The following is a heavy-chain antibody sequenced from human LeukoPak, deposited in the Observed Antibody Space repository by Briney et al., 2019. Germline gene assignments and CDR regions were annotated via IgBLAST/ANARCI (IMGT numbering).Heavy chain of an antibody. Sequence: SETLSLTCAVYGGSFSGYYWSWIRQPPGKGLEWIGEINHSGSTNYNPSLKSRVTISVDKSKNQFSLKLSSVTAADTAVYYCARDTPSYGDYVIYYYGMDVWGQGTTVTVSS. CDR1: GGSFSGYY. V-gene: IGHV4-34*01. J-gene: IGHJ6*02. CDR2: INHSGST. CDR3: ARDTPSYGDYVIYYYGMDV. D-gene: IGHD4-17*01.